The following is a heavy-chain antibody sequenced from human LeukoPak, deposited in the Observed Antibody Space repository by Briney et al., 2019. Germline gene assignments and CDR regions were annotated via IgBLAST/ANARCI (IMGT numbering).Heavy chain of an antibody. D-gene: IGHD4-17*01. V-gene: IGHV3-7*01. CDR1: GFTFSSYW. J-gene: IGHJ3*02. CDR3: ARVGAVTDGAFDI. CDR2: IKQDGSEK. Sequence: GGSLRLSCAASGFTFSSYWLSWVRQAPGKGLEWVANIKQDGSEKYYVDSVKGRFTISRDNAKNSLYLQMNSLRAEDTAVYYCARVGAVTDGAFDIWGQGTMVTVSS.